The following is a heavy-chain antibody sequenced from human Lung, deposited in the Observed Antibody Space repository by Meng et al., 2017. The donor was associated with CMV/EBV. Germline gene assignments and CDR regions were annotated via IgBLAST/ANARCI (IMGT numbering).Heavy chain of an antibody. CDR2: IYPHNGGT. CDR1: GGTHIDFF. CDR3: ARGRRVGNTAFDY. Sequence: VSGGTHIDFFIQWVRQAPGQRLEWMGRIYPHNGGTRFAQKFQDRVTVTWDTSISTDYMELRNLRSDDTAAYYCARGRRVGNTAFDYWGQGTLVTVSS. J-gene: IGHJ4*02. D-gene: IGHD1-26*01. V-gene: IGHV1-2*06.